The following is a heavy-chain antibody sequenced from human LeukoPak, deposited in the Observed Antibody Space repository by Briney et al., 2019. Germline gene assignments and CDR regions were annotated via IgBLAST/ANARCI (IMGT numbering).Heavy chain of an antibody. CDR2: ISGSGDST. J-gene: IGHJ4*02. V-gene: IGHV3-23*01. D-gene: IGHD3-10*01. CDR3: AKGSSGSYYSHFDY. Sequence: PGGSLRLSCAASGFTFSSYAMNWVRQAPVKVLDWVSLISGSGDSTYYADSVKGRSTISRDNSKNTRYLQMNSLRAEDTAVYYCAKGSSGSYYSHFDYWGQGTLVTVSS. CDR1: GFTFSSYA.